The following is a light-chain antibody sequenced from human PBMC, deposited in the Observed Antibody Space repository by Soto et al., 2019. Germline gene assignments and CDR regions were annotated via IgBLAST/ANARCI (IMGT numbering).Light chain of an antibody. CDR3: SSYTSSLNAHFV. Sequence: QSALTQPASVSGSPGQSITISCTGTSSDVGGYKYVSWYQQLPGKAPKLLIYDVSNRPSGVSNRFSGSKSGNTASLTISGLQAEDEADYYCSSYTSSLNAHFVFGSGTKLTVL. CDR1: SSDVGGYKY. J-gene: IGLJ1*01. V-gene: IGLV2-14*01. CDR2: DVS.